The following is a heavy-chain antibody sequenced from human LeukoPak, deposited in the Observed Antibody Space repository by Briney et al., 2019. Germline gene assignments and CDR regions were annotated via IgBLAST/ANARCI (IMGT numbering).Heavy chain of an antibody. D-gene: IGHD6-6*01. CDR3: ARDPGKGSSEAFDY. CDR2: ISSSGSTI. Sequence: PGGSLRLSCAASGFTFSDYYMSWIRQAPGKGLEWVSYISSSGSTIYYADSVKGRFTISRDNSKNTLYLQMNSLRAEDTAVYYCARDPGKGSSEAFDYWGQGTLVTVSS. J-gene: IGHJ4*02. V-gene: IGHV3-11*04. CDR1: GFTFSDYY.